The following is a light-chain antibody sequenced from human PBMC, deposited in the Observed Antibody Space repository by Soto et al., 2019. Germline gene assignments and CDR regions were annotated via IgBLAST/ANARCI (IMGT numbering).Light chain of an antibody. CDR3: SSYTSRSTWV. CDR1: SSDVGGYNY. J-gene: IGLJ3*02. CDR2: EVT. V-gene: IGLV2-14*01. Sequence: QSVLTQPPSASGSPGQSVTISCTGTSSDVGGYNYVSWYQQHPGKAPKLMIYEVTNRPPGVSNRFSGSKSGNTASLTISGLQTEDEADYYCSSYTSRSTWVFGGGTKLTVL.